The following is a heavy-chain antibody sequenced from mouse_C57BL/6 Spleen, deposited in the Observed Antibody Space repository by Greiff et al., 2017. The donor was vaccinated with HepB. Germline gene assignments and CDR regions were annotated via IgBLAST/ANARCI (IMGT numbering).Heavy chain of an antibody. V-gene: IGHV1-47*01. D-gene: IGHD2-4*01. J-gene: IGHJ1*01. CDR1: GYTFTSYP. CDR2: INPYNDDT. Sequence: VQLQQPGAELVKPGASVKLSCKASGYTFTSYPMEWVKQKPGKGLEWIGNINPYNDDTKYNEKFKGKATLTVEKSSSTVYMELSSLTSEDSAVYYCARGDYDNDGGFDDWGPGTTLTVSS. CDR3: ARGDYDNDGGFDD.